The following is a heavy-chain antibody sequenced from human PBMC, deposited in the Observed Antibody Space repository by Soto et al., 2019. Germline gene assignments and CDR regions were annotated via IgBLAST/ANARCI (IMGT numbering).Heavy chain of an antibody. Sequence: PGGSLRLSCAASGFTFSSHAMSWVRQAPGKGLEWVSSISGSEGSTYYADSVKGRFTISRDNSKNTLYLQMNSLRAEDTAVYYCAKAPRIPRYYYYYYYMDVWGKGTTVTVSS. CDR3: AKAPRIPRYYYYYYYMDV. CDR1: GFTFSSHA. V-gene: IGHV3-23*01. D-gene: IGHD2-15*01. CDR2: ISGSEGST. J-gene: IGHJ6*03.